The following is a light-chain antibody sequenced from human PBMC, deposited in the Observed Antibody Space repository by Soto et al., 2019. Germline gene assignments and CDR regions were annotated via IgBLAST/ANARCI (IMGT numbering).Light chain of an antibody. CDR2: AAS. CDR3: LQYNTNPWT. Sequence: DIQMTQSPSSLSASVGDRVTITCRASQGIRNDLDWFQQKPAKAPERQIYAASSVQSGVPSRFNGRGSGTEFQLTISSLKAEDFATDYFLQYNTNPWTFVQGTKVEIK. CDR1: QGIRND. V-gene: IGKV1-17*01. J-gene: IGKJ1*01.